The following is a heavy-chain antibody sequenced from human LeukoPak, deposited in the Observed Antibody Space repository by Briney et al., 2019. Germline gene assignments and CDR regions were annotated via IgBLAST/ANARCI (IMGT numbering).Heavy chain of an antibody. D-gene: IGHD4-17*01. CDR3: ARGYDYGDYVGDFDY. J-gene: IGHJ4*02. V-gene: IGHV1-18*01. Sequence: ASVKVSCKASGYTFTSYPISWVRQAPGQGLEWMGWITTYNGNTHYAQKPQGRVTMTTETSTSTAYMELRGLRSDDTAVYYCARGYDYGDYVGDFDYWGQGTLVTVSS. CDR1: GYTFTSYP. CDR2: ITTYNGNT.